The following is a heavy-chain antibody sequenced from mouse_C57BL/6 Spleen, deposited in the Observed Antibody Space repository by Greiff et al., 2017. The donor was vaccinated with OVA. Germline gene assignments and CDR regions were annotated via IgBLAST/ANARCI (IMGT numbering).Heavy chain of an antibody. Sequence: EESGPGLVKPSQSLSLTCSVTGYSITSGYYWNWIRQFPGNKLEWMGYISYDGSNNYNPSLKNRISITRDTSKNQFFLKLNSVTTEDTATYYCARGYYGSSSHFDYWGQGTTLTVSS. D-gene: IGHD1-1*01. J-gene: IGHJ2*01. CDR1: GYSITSGYY. V-gene: IGHV3-6*01. CDR3: ARGYYGSSSHFDY. CDR2: ISYDGSN.